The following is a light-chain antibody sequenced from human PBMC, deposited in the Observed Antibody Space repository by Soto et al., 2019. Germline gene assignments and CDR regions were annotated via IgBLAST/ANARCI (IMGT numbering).Light chain of an antibody. CDR3: QKGGA. V-gene: IGKV3-11*01. CDR2: DAS. J-gene: IGKJ3*01. CDR1: QSISNY. Sequence: EVLLTQSPATLSLSPGERATLSCRAGQSISNYLAWYQQKPGQAPRLLIYDASNRATDIPARFSGSGSGTDFTITISSLEPDDFAVYYCQKGGAFGPGTKVEIK.